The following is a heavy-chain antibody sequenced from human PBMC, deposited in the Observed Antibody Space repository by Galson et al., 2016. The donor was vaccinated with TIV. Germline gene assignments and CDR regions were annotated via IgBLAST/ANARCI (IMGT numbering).Heavy chain of an antibody. D-gene: IGHD1-26*01. Sequence: SLRLSCAASGFTFNSYAMNWVRQAPGKGLEWVAVISYDGSNKFYADSVKGRFTISRDNSKNALYLQMKSLRAEDTAVYYCARDPSQWELDFWGQGTLVTVSS. J-gene: IGHJ4*02. CDR3: ARDPSQWELDF. CDR1: GFTFNSYA. V-gene: IGHV3-30-3*01. CDR2: ISYDGSNK.